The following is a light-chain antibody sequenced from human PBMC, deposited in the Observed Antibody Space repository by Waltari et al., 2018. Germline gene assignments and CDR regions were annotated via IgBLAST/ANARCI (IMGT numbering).Light chain of an antibody. CDR3: SSYTSSSTYV. J-gene: IGLJ1*01. CDR2: DVR. Sequence: QSALTQPASVSGSPGQSITISCTGTSSDVGGYEYVSWHQQHPDKAPKLMIYDVRKRPSGVAHIFSGSKSGNTASPTISGLQAEDDAAYSCSSYTSSSTYVLGSGPKVTVL. CDR1: SSDVGGYEY. V-gene: IGLV2-14*03.